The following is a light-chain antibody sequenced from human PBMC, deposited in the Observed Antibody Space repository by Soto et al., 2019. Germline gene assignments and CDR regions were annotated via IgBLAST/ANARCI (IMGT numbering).Light chain of an antibody. CDR1: QSMRSW. V-gene: IGKV1-5*02. CDR2: DAS. CDR3: QQYNSYITTT. Sequence: ITHSPPSRPASVENRVTTIFRPSQSMRSWLAWYQQKPGKAPKLLIYDASSLESGVPSRFSGSGSGTEFTLTISSLQPDDFATYYCQQYNSYITTTFAQGSNVDIK. J-gene: IGKJ1*01.